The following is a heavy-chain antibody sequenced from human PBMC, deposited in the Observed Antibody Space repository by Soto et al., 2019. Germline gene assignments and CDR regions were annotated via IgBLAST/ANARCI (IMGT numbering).Heavy chain of an antibody. D-gene: IGHD3-9*01. CDR3: ARHKHFDWLLRNYYYYGMDV. J-gene: IGHJ6*02. Sequence: SETLSLTCAVYGGSFSGYYWSWIRQPPGKGLEWIGEINHSGSTNYNPSLKSRVTISVDTSKNQFSLKLSSVTAADTAVYYCARHKHFDWLLRNYYYYGMDVWGQGTTVTVSS. V-gene: IGHV4-34*01. CDR1: GGSFSGYY. CDR2: INHSGST.